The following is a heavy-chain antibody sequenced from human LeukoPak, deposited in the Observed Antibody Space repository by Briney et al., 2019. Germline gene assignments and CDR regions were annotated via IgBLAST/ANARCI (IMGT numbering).Heavy chain of an antibody. Sequence: GASVKVSCRTSGYTFSNYGVTWVRQAPGQGLEWMGGIIPIFGTANYAQKFQGRVTITTDESTSTAYMELSSLRSEDTAVYYCARNRRDGYFAGYYYMDVWGKGTTVTVSS. CDR1: GYTFSNYG. D-gene: IGHD5-24*01. CDR3: ARNRRDGYFAGYYYMDV. CDR2: IIPIFGTA. J-gene: IGHJ6*03. V-gene: IGHV1-69*05.